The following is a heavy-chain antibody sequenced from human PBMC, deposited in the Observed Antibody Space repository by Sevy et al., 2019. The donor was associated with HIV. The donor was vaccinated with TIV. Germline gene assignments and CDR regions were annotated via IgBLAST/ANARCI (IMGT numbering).Heavy chain of an antibody. CDR2: ISYHGRDK. V-gene: IGHV3-30*18. D-gene: IGHD3-9*01. CDR1: GISFTTSG. J-gene: IGHJ6*02. Sequence: GGSLRRSCVVSGISFTTSGMHWVRQAPGKGLEWVAVISYHGRDKFYAESVKGRSTISRNNSKNMLYLQMNSLRAEDTAVYYCAKDFTGYNGMDVWGQGTMVTVSS. CDR3: AKDFTGYNGMDV.